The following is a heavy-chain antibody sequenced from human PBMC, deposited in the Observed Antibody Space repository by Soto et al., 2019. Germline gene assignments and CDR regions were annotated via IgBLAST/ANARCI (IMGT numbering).Heavy chain of an antibody. CDR2: ISDDGGDK. J-gene: IGHJ4*02. Sequence: QVQLVESGGGVVQPGRSLRLSCVASEFTFSNYGMHWVRQGLGKGLEWVAVISDDGGDKYYADSVKGRFTISRDNSKNTLYLQKYSLRAQDTDVYYCDNDVKKEELDYDLDYWGQGTMVTVSS. CDR1: EFTFSNYG. CDR3: DNDVKKEELDYDLDY. V-gene: IGHV3-30*18. D-gene: IGHD4-17*01.